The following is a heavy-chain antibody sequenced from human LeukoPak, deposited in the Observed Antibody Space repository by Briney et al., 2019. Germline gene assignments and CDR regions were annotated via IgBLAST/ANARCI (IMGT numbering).Heavy chain of an antibody. V-gene: IGHV1-8*03. Sequence: ASVKVSCKASGYTFTSYDINWVRQATGQGLEWMGWMNPNSGNTGYAQKFQGRVTITRNTSISTAYMELSSLRSEDTAVYYCARLVVHTSPFDYWGQGTLVTVSS. CDR2: MNPNSGNT. CDR1: GYTFTSYD. J-gene: IGHJ4*02. CDR3: ARLVVHTSPFDY. D-gene: IGHD3-22*01.